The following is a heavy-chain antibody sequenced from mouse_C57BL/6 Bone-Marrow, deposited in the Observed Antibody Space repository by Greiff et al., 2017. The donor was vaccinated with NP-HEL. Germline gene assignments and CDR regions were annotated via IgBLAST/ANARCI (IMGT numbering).Heavy chain of an antibody. CDR3: ARKGDYGRFAY. Sequence: VQLQQSGSELRSPGSSVKLSCKDFDSEVFPIAYMSWVRQKPGHGFEWIGGILPSIGSTIYGEKFEDKATLDEDTLTNTAYLELNSLTSEDSAIYYCARKGDYGRFAYWGQGTLVTVSA. CDR2: ILPSIGST. J-gene: IGHJ3*01. D-gene: IGHD2-4*01. V-gene: IGHV15-2*01. CDR1: DSEVFPIAY.